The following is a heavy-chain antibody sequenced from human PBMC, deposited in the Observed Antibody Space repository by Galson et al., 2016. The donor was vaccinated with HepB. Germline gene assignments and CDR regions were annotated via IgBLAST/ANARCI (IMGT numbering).Heavy chain of an antibody. V-gene: IGHV1-2*02. CDR1: GYTFTGYY. CDR2: INPNSGGT. J-gene: IGHJ4*02. D-gene: IGHD3-22*01. CDR3: ARGHHYDSRGYYYRLDY. Sequence: SVKVSCKASGYTFTGYYMHWMRQAPGQGLEWMGWINPNSGGTSYAQKFQGRVTMTRDTSISTAYMELSRLRSDDTAVYYFARGHHYDSRGYYYRLDYWGQGTLVTVSS.